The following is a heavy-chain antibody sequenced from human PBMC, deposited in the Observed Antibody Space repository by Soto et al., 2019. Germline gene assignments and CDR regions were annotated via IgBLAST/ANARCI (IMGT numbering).Heavy chain of an antibody. V-gene: IGHV1-69*06. Sequence: SVKVSFKASGGTFSSYAISWVRQAPGQGLEWMGGIIPIFGTANYAQKFQGRVTITADKSTSTAYMELSSLRSEDTAVYYCARGRGYSYGYDYWGQGTLVTVSS. CDR3: ARGRGYSYGYDY. D-gene: IGHD5-18*01. J-gene: IGHJ4*02. CDR1: GGTFSSYA. CDR2: IIPIFGTA.